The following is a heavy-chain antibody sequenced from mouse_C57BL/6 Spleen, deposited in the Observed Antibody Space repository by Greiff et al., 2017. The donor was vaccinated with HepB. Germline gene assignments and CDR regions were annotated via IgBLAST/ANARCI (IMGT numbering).Heavy chain of an antibody. J-gene: IGHJ2*01. Sequence: VQLQESGAELVRPGASVTLSCKASGYTFTDYEMHWVKQTPVHGLEWIGAIDPETGGTAYNQKFKGKAILTADKSSSTAYMELRSLTSEDSAVYYCTRNPSPTANYFDYWGQGTTLTVSS. D-gene: IGHD1-2*01. CDR3: TRNPSPTANYFDY. CDR2: IDPETGGT. CDR1: GYTFTDYE. V-gene: IGHV1-15*01.